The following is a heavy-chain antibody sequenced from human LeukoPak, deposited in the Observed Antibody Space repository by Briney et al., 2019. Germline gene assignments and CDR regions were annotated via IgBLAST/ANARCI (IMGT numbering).Heavy chain of an antibody. CDR1: GFTFSSYW. CDR2: IKQDGSDK. CDR3: ATSYFDWSEYYFDY. J-gene: IGHJ4*02. Sequence: GGSLRLSCAASGFTFSSYWMSWVRQAPGKGLEWVANIKQDGSDKYYVDSVKGRFTISRDNAKNSLYLQMNSLRAEDTAVYYCATSYFDWSEYYFDYWGQGTLVTVSS. D-gene: IGHD3-9*01. V-gene: IGHV3-7*03.